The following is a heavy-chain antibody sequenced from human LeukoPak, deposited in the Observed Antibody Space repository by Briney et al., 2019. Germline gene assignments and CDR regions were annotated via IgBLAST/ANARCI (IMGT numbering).Heavy chain of an antibody. J-gene: IGHJ4*02. D-gene: IGHD3-10*01. CDR2: ISAYNGNT. Sequence: ASVKVSCKASGYTFTSYDINWVRQAPGQGLEWMGWISAYNGNTNYAQKLQGRVTMTTDTSTSTAYMELRSLRSDDTAVYYCARETYYYGSGSHTPTFDYWGQGTLVTVSS. V-gene: IGHV1-18*01. CDR3: ARETYYYGSGSHTPTFDY. CDR1: GYTFTSYD.